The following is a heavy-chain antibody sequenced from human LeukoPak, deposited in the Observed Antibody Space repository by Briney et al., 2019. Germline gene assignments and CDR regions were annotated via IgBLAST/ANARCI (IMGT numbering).Heavy chain of an antibody. J-gene: IGHJ3*02. CDR3: ARDRSSGWYGDAFDI. CDR1: GYTFTGYY. V-gene: IGHV1-2*02. Sequence: ASVKVSRKASGYTFTGYYMHWVRQAPGQGLEWMGWINPNSGGTNYAQKFQGRVTMTRDTSISTAYMELSRLRSDDTAVYYCARDRSSGWYGDAFDIWGQGTMVTVSS. D-gene: IGHD6-19*01. CDR2: INPNSGGT.